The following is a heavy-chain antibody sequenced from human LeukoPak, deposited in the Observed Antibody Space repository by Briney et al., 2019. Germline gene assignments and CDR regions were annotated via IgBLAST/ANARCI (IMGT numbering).Heavy chain of an antibody. CDR3: ARMATGFGS. CDR2: INHSGST. Sequence: PSETLSLXCAVYGGSFSGYYWSWIRQPPGKGLEWIGEINHSGSTNYNPSLKSRVTISVDTSKNQFSLKLSSVTAADTAVYYCARMATGFGSWGQGTLVTVSS. J-gene: IGHJ5*02. CDR1: GGSFSGYY. D-gene: IGHD5-24*01. V-gene: IGHV4-34*01.